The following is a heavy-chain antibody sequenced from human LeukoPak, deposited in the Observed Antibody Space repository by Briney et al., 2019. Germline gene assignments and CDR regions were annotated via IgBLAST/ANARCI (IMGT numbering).Heavy chain of an antibody. J-gene: IGHJ6*02. CDR3: ARYCSSSRCYSSGLSHGLDV. CDR2: ISSAGDT. Sequence: GGSLRLSCAASGFTFSSYDIHWVRHATGKGLEWVSSISSAGDTYYLGSVKGRFTISRENAKNFLYLQMNNLRAEDTAVYYCARYCSSSRCYSSGLSHGLDVWGQGTTVTVSS. CDR1: GFTFSSYD. V-gene: IGHV3-13*01. D-gene: IGHD2-2*01.